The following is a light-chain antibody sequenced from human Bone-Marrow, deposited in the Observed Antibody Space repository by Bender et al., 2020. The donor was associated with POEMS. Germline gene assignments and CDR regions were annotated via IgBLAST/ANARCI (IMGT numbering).Light chain of an antibody. CDR2: EVT. CDR1: SSDVGRYDL. CDR3: CSYTRSATVV. J-gene: IGLJ2*01. Sequence: QSALTQPASVSGSPGQSITISCTGTSSDVGRYDLVSWYQQHPGKAPKLIIYEVTKRPSGVSDRFSGSKSGNTASLTIFGLRAEDEADYYCCSYTRSATVVFGGGTKLTVL. V-gene: IGLV2-14*02.